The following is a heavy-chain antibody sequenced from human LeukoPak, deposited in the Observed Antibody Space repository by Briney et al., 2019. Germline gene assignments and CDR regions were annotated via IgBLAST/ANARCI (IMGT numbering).Heavy chain of an antibody. Sequence: SETLSLTCAVYGGSFSGYYWSWIRQPPGKGLEWIGEINHSGSTYYNPSLKSRVTLSVDTSNNQFSLELSSVTAADTAVYYCARHSVAGIDYWGQGTLVTVSS. CDR3: ARHSVAGIDY. D-gene: IGHD6-19*01. CDR1: GGSFSGYY. CDR2: INHSGST. J-gene: IGHJ4*02. V-gene: IGHV4-34*01.